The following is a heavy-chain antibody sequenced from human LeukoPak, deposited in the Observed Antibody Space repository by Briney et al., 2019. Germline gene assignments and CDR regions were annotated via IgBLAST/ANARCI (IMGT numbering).Heavy chain of an antibody. Sequence: SETLSLTCAVSGGSISSGGYSWSWIRQPPGKGLEWIGYIYHSGSTYYNPSLRSRVAISVDRSKNQFSLKLSSVAAADTAVYYCARESTSYYDSSGSRMGAVDIWGQGTMVTVSS. J-gene: IGHJ3*02. CDR1: GGSISSGGYS. D-gene: IGHD3-22*01. CDR2: IYHSGST. V-gene: IGHV4-30-2*01. CDR3: ARESTSYYDSSGSRMGAVDI.